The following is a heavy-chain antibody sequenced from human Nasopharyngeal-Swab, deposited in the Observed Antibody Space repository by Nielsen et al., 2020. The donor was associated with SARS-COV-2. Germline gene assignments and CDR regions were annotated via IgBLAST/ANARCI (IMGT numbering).Heavy chain of an antibody. J-gene: IGHJ5*02. D-gene: IGHD5-18*01. V-gene: IGHV1-69*06. CDR3: AREDLGYSYGA. CDR2: IIPIFGTA. Sequence: WVGQAPGQGLEWMGGIIPIFGTANYAQKFQGRVTITADKSTSTAYMELSSLRSEDTAVYHCAREDLGYSYGAWGQGTLVTVSS.